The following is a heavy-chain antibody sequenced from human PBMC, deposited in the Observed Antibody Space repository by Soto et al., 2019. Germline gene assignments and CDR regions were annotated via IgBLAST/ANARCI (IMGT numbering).Heavy chain of an antibody. CDR3: ASSSLTIFGDYYYGMDV. J-gene: IGHJ6*02. Sequence: PGESLKISCKGSGYSFTSYWISWVRQMPGKGLEWMGRIDPSDSYTNYSPSFQGHVTISADKSISTAYPQWSSLKASDTAMYYCASSSLTIFGDYYYGMDVWGQGTTVTVSS. CDR2: IDPSDSYT. CDR1: GYSFTSYW. D-gene: IGHD3-3*01. V-gene: IGHV5-10-1*01.